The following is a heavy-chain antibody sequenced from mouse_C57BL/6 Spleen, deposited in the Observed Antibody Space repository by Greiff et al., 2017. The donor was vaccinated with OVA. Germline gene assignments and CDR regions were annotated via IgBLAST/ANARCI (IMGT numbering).Heavy chain of an antibody. V-gene: IGHV5-4*01. CDR3: ARDSNYGEGAMDY. Sequence: EVKLVESGGGLVKPGGSLKLSCAASGFTFSSYAMSWVRQTPEKRLEWVATISDGGSYTYYPDNVKGRFTISRDNAKNNLYLQMSHLKSEDTAMYYCARDSNYGEGAMDYWGQGTSVTVSS. CDR2: ISDGGSYT. J-gene: IGHJ4*01. CDR1: GFTFSSYA. D-gene: IGHD2-5*01.